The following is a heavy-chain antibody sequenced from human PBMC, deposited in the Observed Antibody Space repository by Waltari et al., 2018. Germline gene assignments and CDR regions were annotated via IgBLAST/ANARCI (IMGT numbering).Heavy chain of an antibody. CDR3: ARRAPYYYDSSGYALDY. D-gene: IGHD3-22*01. CDR2: IYHSGST. V-gene: IGHV4-38-2*01. Sequence: QVQLQESGPGLVKPSETLSLTCAVSGYSISSGYYWGWIRQPPGKGLEWIGSIYHSGSTYYNPSLKSRVTISADTSKNQFSLKLSSVTAADTAVYYCARRAPYYYDSSGYALDYWGQGTLVTVSS. J-gene: IGHJ4*02. CDR1: GYSISSGYY.